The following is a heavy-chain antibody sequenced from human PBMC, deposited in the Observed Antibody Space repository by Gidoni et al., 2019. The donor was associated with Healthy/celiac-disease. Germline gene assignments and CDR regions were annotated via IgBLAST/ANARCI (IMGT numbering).Heavy chain of an antibody. CDR1: GGSFSGYY. CDR3: ARAKGILTGYYS. CDR2: INHSGST. V-gene: IGHV4-34*01. Sequence: QVQLQQWGAGLLKPSETLSLTCAVYGGSFSGYYWSWIRQPPGKGLEWIGEINHSGSTNYNPSLKSRVTRSVDTSKNQFSLKLSSVTAADTAVYYCARAKGILTGYYSWGQGTLVTVSS. J-gene: IGHJ4*02. D-gene: IGHD3-9*01.